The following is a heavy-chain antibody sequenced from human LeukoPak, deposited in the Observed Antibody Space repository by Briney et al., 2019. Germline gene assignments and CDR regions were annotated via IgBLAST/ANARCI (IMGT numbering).Heavy chain of an antibody. D-gene: IGHD1-26*01. J-gene: IGHJ4*02. Sequence: RGSLRLSCAASGFTFSSYAMHWVRQAPGKGLEWVAVISYDGSNKYYADSVKGRFTISRDNSKNTLYLQMNSLRAEDTAVYYCARVKSGSRKYYFDYWGQGTLVTVSS. CDR3: ARVKSGSRKYYFDY. V-gene: IGHV3-30-3*01. CDR1: GFTFSSYA. CDR2: ISYDGSNK.